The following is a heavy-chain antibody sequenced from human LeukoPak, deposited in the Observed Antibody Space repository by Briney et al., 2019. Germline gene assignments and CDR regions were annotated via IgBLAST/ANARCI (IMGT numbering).Heavy chain of an antibody. CDR2: IIPIFGTA. J-gene: IGHJ4*02. V-gene: IGHV1-69*13. Sequence: ASVKVSCKASGGTFSSYAISWVRQAPGQGLEWMGGIIPIFGTANYAQKFQGRVTITADESTSTAYMELSRLRSDDTAVYYCARDRDDSSGYYRETLFDYWGQGTLVTVSS. CDR1: GGTFSSYA. D-gene: IGHD3-22*01. CDR3: ARDRDDSSGYYRETLFDY.